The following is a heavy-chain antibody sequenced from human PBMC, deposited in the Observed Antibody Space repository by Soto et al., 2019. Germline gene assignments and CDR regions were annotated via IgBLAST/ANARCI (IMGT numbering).Heavy chain of an antibody. D-gene: IGHD2-2*01. CDR2: IIPIFGTA. V-gene: IGHV1-69*13. CDR3: ARGYCSSTSCFPYYYGMDV. J-gene: IGHJ6*02. CDR1: GGTFSSYA. Sequence: SVKVSCKASGGTFSSYAISWVRQAPGQGLEWMGGIIPIFGTANYAQKFQGRVTITADESTSTAYMELSSLRSEDTAVYYCARGYCSSTSCFPYYYGMDVWGQGILVTVSS.